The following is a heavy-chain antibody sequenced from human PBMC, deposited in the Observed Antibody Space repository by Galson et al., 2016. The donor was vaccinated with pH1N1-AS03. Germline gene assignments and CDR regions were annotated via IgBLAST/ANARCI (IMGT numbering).Heavy chain of an antibody. CDR1: GFTLSRYG. V-gene: IGHV3-30*18. J-gene: IGHJ4*02. Sequence: LRLSCAASGFTLSRYGMHWVRQAPGKGLEWVTAISYDGSARYYADSVKGRFTVSRDDSKNTLYLQMNSLSTEDTAIYYCAKNHLDTRGYYSVVDYWGQGTLVTVSS. CDR3: AKNHLDTRGYYSVVDY. CDR2: ISYDGSAR. D-gene: IGHD3-22*01.